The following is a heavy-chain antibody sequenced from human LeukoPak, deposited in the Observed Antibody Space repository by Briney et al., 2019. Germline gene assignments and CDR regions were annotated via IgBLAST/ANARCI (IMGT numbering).Heavy chain of an antibody. D-gene: IGHD3-10*01. CDR1: GGPISNYY. CDR2: IHYSGIT. Sequence: PSETLSLTCSVSGGPISNYYWSWIRQPPGKGLEWIGYIHYSGITKYNPSVKSRVTISLDTSKNQFSLKLSSVTAADTAMYYCARATMVRGMVSYFDNWGQGTLVTVSS. J-gene: IGHJ4*02. V-gene: IGHV4-59*12. CDR3: ARATMVRGMVSYFDN.